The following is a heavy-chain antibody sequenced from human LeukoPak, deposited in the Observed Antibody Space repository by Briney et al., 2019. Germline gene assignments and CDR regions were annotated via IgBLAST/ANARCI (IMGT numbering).Heavy chain of an antibody. CDR1: GYTFTAYY. CDR2: INPNSGGS. Sequence: ASVKVSCKASGYTFTAYYVHWVRQAPGQGLEWMGRINPNSGGSNYAQKCQDRVTMTRDTSISTAYMELSRLTSDDTAMYYCARDLDRDDDYWGQGTLVTVSS. CDR3: ARDLDRDDDY. V-gene: IGHV1-2*06. J-gene: IGHJ4*02. D-gene: IGHD3-10*01.